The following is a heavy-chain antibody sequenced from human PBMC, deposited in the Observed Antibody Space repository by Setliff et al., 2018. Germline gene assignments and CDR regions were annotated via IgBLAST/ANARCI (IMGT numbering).Heavy chain of an antibody. CDR3: ARLEGYCSGGSCYPGAFDI. V-gene: IGHV5-51*01. J-gene: IGHJ3*02. CDR2: IYPGDSDT. D-gene: IGHD2-15*01. CDR1: GYSFTNYW. Sequence: PGESLKISCKRSGYSFTNYWIGWVRQMPGKGLEWMGIIYPGDSDTRYSPSFQGQVTISVDKSITTAYLQWSSLTASDTAMYYRARLEGYCSGGSCYPGAFDIWGQGTMVT.